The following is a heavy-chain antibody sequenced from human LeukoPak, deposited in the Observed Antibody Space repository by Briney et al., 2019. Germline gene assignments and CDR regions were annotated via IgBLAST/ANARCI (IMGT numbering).Heavy chain of an antibody. D-gene: IGHD3-22*01. Sequence: SETLSLTCTVSGXSISSYYWSWIRQPPGKGLEWIGYIYYSGSTNYNPSLKSRVTISVDTSKNQFSLKLSSVTAADTAVYYCARDNGYYDSSGYLDYWGPGNPGHRLL. CDR2: IYYSGST. J-gene: IGHJ4*02. V-gene: IGHV4-59*01. CDR1: GXSISSYY. CDR3: ARDNGYYDSSGYLDY.